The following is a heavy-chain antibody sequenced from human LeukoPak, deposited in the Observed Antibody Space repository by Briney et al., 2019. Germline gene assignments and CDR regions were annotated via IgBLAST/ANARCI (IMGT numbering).Heavy chain of an antibody. V-gene: IGHV3-30-3*01. D-gene: IGHD6-13*01. CDR2: ISSDGASK. CDR1: GFTFSSHT. Sequence: GRSLRLSCAASGFTFSSHTMHWVRQAPGRGLEWVALISSDGASKYYADSVKGRFTISRDNSKITLYLQMSSLRAEDTAVYYCATFNSSWSNFDYWGQGTLVTVSS. J-gene: IGHJ4*02. CDR3: ATFNSSWSNFDY.